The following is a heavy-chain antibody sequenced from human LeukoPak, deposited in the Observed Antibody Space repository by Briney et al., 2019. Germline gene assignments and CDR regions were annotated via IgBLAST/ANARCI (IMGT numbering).Heavy chain of an antibody. CDR2: INHSGST. J-gene: IGHJ4*02. CDR1: GGSFSGYC. Sequence: SETLSLTCAVYGGSFSGYCWSWIRQPPGKGLEWIGEINHSGSTNYNPSLKSRVTISVDTSKNQFSLKLSSVTAADTAVYYCARWAFWIAVAGIDYWGQGTLVTVSS. CDR3: ARWAFWIAVAGIDY. D-gene: IGHD6-19*01. V-gene: IGHV4-34*01.